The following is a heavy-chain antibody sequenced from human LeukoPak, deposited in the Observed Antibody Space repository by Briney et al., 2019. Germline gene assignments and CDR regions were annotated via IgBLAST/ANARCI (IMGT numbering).Heavy chain of an antibody. CDR3: AKGRTEGGTLALDY. CDR2: ISGSGGNT. J-gene: IGHJ4*02. CDR1: GFTFSSYA. V-gene: IGHV3-23*01. Sequence: GGSLRLSCAASGFTFSSYAMTWVRQAPGKGLEWVSGISGSGGNTYYTDSVRGRLSISRDNSKNTLYLQVNSLRAEVTAVYYCAKGRTEGGTLALDYWGQGTLVTVSS. D-gene: IGHD6-19*01.